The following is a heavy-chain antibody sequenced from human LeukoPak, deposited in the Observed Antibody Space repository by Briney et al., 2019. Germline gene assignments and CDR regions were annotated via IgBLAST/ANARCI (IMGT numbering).Heavy chain of an antibody. Sequence: GGSLRLSCAASGFTFSSYAMHWVRQAPGKGLEWVAVISYDGSNKYYADSVKGRFTISRDNSKNTLYLQMNSLRAEDTAVFYCARDSGIAAAGTFDYWGQGTLVTVSS. D-gene: IGHD6-13*01. V-gene: IGHV3-30-3*01. CDR1: GFTFSSYA. J-gene: IGHJ4*02. CDR3: ARDSGIAAAGTFDY. CDR2: ISYDGSNK.